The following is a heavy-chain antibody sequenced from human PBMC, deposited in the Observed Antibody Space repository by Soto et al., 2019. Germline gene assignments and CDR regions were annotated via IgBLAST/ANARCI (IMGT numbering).Heavy chain of an antibody. CDR3: ARVPDLDYCSRTSCLYYFDY. CDR1: GFTFSRYV. Sequence: EVQLLESGGGLVQPGGSLRLSCVASGFTFSRYVMSWVRQAPGKGLEWVSTINSNGDSTYYADSVKGRFTISRDNSRNSLYLQVNSLRAEDTAVYHCARVPDLDYCSRTSCLYYFDYWGQGALVTVSS. CDR2: INSNGDST. V-gene: IGHV3-23*01. J-gene: IGHJ4*02. D-gene: IGHD2-2*01.